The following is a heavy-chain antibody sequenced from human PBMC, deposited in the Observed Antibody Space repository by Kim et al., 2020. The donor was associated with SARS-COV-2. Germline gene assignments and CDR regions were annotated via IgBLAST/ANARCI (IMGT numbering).Heavy chain of an antibody. D-gene: IGHD6-13*01. CDR3: ARAEGQLETYYYYVMDV. J-gene: IGHJ6*02. CDR1: GDSVSSNSAA. Sequence: SQTLSLTCAISGDSVSSNSAAWNWIRQSPSRGLEWLGRTYYRSKWYNDYAVSVKSRITINPDTSKNQFSLQLNSVTPEDTAVYYCARAEGQLETYYYYVMDVWGQGTTVTVSS. V-gene: IGHV6-1*01. CDR2: TYYRSKWYN.